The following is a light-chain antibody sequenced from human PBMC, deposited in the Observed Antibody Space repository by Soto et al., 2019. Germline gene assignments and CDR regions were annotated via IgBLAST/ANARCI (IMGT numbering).Light chain of an antibody. Sequence: VSLGERATINCTSSQSVLHSSNNKNYLAWNQQKPGQPPKLLIYWASTRESGVPDRFSGSGSGTDFTLTISGLQAEDVAVYYCQQYFTTPWTFGQGTKVEIK. J-gene: IGKJ1*01. CDR1: QSVLHSSNNKNY. CDR2: WAS. CDR3: QQYFTTPWT. V-gene: IGKV4-1*01.